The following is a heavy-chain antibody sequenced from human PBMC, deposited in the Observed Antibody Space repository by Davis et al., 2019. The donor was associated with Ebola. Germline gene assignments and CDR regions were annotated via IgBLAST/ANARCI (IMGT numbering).Heavy chain of an antibody. CDR1: GGTFSSYG. Sequence: ASVKVSCKASGGTFSSYGISWVRQAPGQGLEWMGWISAYNGNTNYAQKLQGRVTMTTDTSTSTAYMELRSLRSDDTAVYYCARDTYYYDSSGYYTPYFDYWGQGTLVTVSS. CDR3: ARDTYYYDSSGYYTPYFDY. J-gene: IGHJ4*02. D-gene: IGHD3-22*01. CDR2: ISAYNGNT. V-gene: IGHV1-18*01.